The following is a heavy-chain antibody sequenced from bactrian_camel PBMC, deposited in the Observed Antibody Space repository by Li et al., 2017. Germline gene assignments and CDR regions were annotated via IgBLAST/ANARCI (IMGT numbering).Heavy chain of an antibody. CDR2: IDDDGVTA. J-gene: IGHJ6*01. D-gene: IGHD5*01. CDR3: AAAGGEGPPVMKPGVLFGCAWSDEYRS. V-gene: IGHV3S1*01. CDR1: GLTYRRIC. Sequence: LVESGGGSVQAGGSLRLPCAPSGLTYRRICIGWFRQAPGKEREGVAVIDDDGVTAYSDSVKGRFTISKDNAKNTLYLEMNNLQPEDTARYYCAAAGGEGPPVMKPGVLFGCAWSDEYRSWGQ.